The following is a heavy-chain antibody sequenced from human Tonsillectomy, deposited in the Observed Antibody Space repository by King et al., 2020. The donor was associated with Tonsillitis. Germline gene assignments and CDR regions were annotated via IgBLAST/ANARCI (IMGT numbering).Heavy chain of an antibody. J-gene: IGHJ6*03. CDR1: GFTVSSNY. D-gene: IGHD3-10*01. V-gene: IGHV3-66*01. CDR3: ARDHRSELFRRGYYDYYMDV. CDR2: IYSGGNT. Sequence: VQLVESGGGLVQPGGSLRLSCAASGFTVSSNYMSCVRQAPGKGLEWVSVIYSGGNTHYADSVKGRFSISRDNYKNTLHLQMNSLRAEDTAVYYCARDHRSELFRRGYYDYYMDVWGKGTTVTVSS.